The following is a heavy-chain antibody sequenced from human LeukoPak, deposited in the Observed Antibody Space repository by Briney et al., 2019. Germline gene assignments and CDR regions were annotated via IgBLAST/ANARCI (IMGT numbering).Heavy chain of an antibody. CDR2: INPKSGAT. J-gene: IGHJ3*01. D-gene: IGHD2-8*02. CDR3: ARAGDESTGHYDSLHF. V-gene: IGHV1-2*02. CDR1: GYTFDENH. Sequence: AAVKVSCKASGYTFDENHFHWVRQAPGQGPEWMGWINPKSGATDSAQQFQGRLTITRDTSIGTASMDLSGLRLDDTGIYYCARAGDESTGHYDSLHFWGQGTMVTVSS.